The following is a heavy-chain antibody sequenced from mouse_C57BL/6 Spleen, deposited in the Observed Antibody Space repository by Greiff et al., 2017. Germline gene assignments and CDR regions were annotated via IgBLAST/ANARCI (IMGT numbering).Heavy chain of an antibody. CDR1: GYSFTGYY. CDR3: ARHYYYGSSYKYFDV. CDR2: INPSTGGT. Sequence: VQLQQSGPELVKPGASVKISCKASGYSFTGYYMNWVKQSPEKSLEWIGEINPSTGGTTYNQKFKAKATLTVDKSSSTAYMQLKSLTSEDSAVYYCARHYYYGSSYKYFDVWGTGTTVTVSS. V-gene: IGHV1-42*01. D-gene: IGHD1-1*01. J-gene: IGHJ1*03.